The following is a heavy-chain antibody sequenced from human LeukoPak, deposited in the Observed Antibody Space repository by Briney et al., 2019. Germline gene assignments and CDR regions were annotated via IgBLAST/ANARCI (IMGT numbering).Heavy chain of an antibody. CDR2: IKSKTDGGTT. CDR1: GFTFSNAW. J-gene: IGHJ4*02. V-gene: IGHV3-15*01. D-gene: IGHD3-10*01. CDR3: TTDFEVASGYYGSGSSLDY. Sequence: AGGSLRLSCAASGFTFSNAWMSWVRQAPGKGLEWVGRIKSKTDGGTTDYAAPVKGRFTISRDDSKNTLYLQMNSLKTEDTAVYYCTTDFEVASGYYGSGSSLDYWGQGTLVTVSS.